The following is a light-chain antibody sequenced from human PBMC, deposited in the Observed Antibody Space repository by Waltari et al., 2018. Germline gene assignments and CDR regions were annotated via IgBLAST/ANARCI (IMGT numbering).Light chain of an antibody. V-gene: IGKV3D-15*01. CDR3: HQYDYGPWT. J-gene: IGKJ1*01. CDR2: GTS. CDR1: PGVRST. Sequence: SRARPGVRSTFAWFQQKPGQPPRLLIYGTSTRATGIPARFTGSGSGTEFSLTISSLQPEDFATYYCHQYDYGPWTSGQGTRVETK.